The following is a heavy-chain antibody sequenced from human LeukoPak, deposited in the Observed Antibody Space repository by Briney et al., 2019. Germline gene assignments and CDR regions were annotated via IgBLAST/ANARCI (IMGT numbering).Heavy chain of an antibody. D-gene: IGHD6-13*01. CDR1: GGSISSGGYS. V-gene: IGHV4-31*03. J-gene: IGHJ4*02. CDR3: ARAEYSSSWYSDYFDY. CDR2: IYYSGST. Sequence: SQTLSLTCTVSGGSISSGGYSWSWLRQHPGKGLEWIGYIYYSGSTYYNPSLKSRVTISVDTSKNQFSLKLSSVTAADTAVYYCARAEYSSSWYSDYFDYWGQGTLVTVSS.